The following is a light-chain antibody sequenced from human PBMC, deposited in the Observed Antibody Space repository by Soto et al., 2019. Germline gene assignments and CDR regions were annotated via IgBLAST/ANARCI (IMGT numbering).Light chain of an antibody. Sequence: EIVMTQSPATLSVSPGERATLSCRASQSVSSNLAWYQQNPGQAPGLLIYGASTRATGIPARFSGNGSGTAFTLNISSLQSEDFAVYYCQQYNNLPRTFGQGTKVEIK. CDR1: QSVSSN. J-gene: IGKJ1*01. V-gene: IGKV3-15*01. CDR2: GAS. CDR3: QQYNNLPRT.